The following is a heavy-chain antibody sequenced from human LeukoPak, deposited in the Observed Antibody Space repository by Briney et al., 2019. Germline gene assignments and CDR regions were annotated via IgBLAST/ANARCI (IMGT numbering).Heavy chain of an antibody. CDR3: ARGSMRMTTAGLVDY. V-gene: IGHV3-11*05. J-gene: IGHJ4*02. CDR2: ISSSSSYT. CDR1: GFTFSDYY. D-gene: IGHD6-13*01. Sequence: GGSLRLSCAASGFTFSDYYMSWIRQAPGKGLGWVSYISSSSSYTNYADSVKGRFTISRDNAKNSLYLQMNSLRAEDTAVYYCARGSMRMTTAGLVDYWGQGTLVTVSS.